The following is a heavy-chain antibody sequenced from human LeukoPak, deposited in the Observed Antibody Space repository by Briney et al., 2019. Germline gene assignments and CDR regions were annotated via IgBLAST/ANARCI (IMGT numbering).Heavy chain of an antibody. J-gene: IGHJ3*02. D-gene: IGHD4-17*01. CDR3: ARVAVTTDFDAFDI. Sequence: GASVKVSCTASGGTFSSYAISWVRQAPGQGLEWMGWINPNSGGTNYAQKFQGRVTMTRDTSISTAYMELSRLRSDDTAVYYCARVAVTTDFDAFDIWGQGTMVTVSS. CDR1: GGTFSSYA. V-gene: IGHV1-2*02. CDR2: INPNSGGT.